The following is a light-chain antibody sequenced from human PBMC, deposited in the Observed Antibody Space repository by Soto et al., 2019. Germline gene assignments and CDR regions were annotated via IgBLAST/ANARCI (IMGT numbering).Light chain of an antibody. V-gene: IGKV1-5*03. J-gene: IGKJ1*01. CDR2: KAS. CDR3: QQYGSFRS. CDR1: QSVGSW. Sequence: DIQMTQSPSTLSASVGDRVTITCRASQSVGSWLAWHQQKPGKAPKLLIYKASSLESGVPSRFSASGSGTEFTLTISSLQPDDFATYYCQQYGSFRSFGTGTKVDIK.